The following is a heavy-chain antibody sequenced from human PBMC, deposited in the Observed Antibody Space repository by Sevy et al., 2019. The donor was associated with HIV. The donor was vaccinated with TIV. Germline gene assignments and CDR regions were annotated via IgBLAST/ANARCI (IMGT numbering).Heavy chain of an antibody. J-gene: IGHJ5*02. CDR1: GFTLPDYE. Sequence: GGSLRLSCVASGFTLPDYEMNWVRQAPGKGLEWVASISRSGTTIYYADSLKGRFTISRDSAKNSVYLQMNSLRAEDTGCYFCARGPGYYDSGSWLDPWGQGTLVTVSS. D-gene: IGHD3-9*01. V-gene: IGHV3-48*03. CDR3: ARGPGYYDSGSWLDP. CDR2: ISRSGTTI.